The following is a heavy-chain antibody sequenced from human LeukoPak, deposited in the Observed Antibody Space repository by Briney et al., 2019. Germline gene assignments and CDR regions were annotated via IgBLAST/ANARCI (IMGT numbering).Heavy chain of an antibody. D-gene: IGHD2-2*01. J-gene: IGHJ4*02. Sequence: PSETLSLTCTVSGGSISSYYWSWIRQPPGKGLEWIGYIYYSGSTNYNPSLKSRVTISVDTSKNQFSLKLSSVTAADTAVYYCARARLGYCSSTSCYPGPQTKWGQGTLVTVSS. CDR3: ARARLGYCSSTSCYPGPQTK. CDR1: GGSISSYY. CDR2: IYYSGST. V-gene: IGHV4-59*01.